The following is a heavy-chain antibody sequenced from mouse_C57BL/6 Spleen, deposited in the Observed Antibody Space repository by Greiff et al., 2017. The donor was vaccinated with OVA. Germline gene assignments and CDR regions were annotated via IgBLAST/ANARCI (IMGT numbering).Heavy chain of an antibody. Sequence: EVKLMEPGGGLVQSGRSLRLSCATSGFTFSDFYMEWVRQAPGKGLEWIAASRNKANDYTTEYSASVKGRFIVSRDTSPSNLYLQMNALRAEYTAIDYCARDARPSPMDYWGQGTSVTVSS. CDR1: GFTFSDFY. J-gene: IGHJ4*01. CDR3: ARDARPSPMDY. CDR2: SRNKANDYTT. D-gene: IGHD6-1*01. V-gene: IGHV7-1*01.